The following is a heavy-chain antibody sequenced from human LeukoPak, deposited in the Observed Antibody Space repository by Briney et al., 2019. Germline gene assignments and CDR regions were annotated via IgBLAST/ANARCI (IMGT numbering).Heavy chain of an antibody. D-gene: IGHD3-9*01. V-gene: IGHV3-23*01. J-gene: IGHJ4*02. CDR2: ISGSGGST. CDR3: AKGNHQLRYFDWSPGAVAY. Sequence: GGSLRLSCAASGFTFSSYAMSWVRQAPGKGLEWVSAISGSGGSTYYADSVKGRFTISRDNSKNTLYLQMNSLRAEDTAVYYCAKGNHQLRYFDWSPGAVAYWGQGTLVTVSS. CDR1: GFTFSSYA.